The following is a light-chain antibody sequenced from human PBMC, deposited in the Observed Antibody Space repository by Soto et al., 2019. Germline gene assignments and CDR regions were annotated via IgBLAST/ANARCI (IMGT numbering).Light chain of an antibody. V-gene: IGKV3-20*01. J-gene: IGKJ1*01. Sequence: EIQMTQSPSTLSASAGERVTLSCRASQSVTSNLAWYQQKPGQAPRLLFYDASRWATGTPDRFSVSGSGTDFTLTISRLEPEDFAVYYCQQYGDSPRTFGQGTKVDIK. CDR1: QSVTSN. CDR3: QQYGDSPRT. CDR2: DAS.